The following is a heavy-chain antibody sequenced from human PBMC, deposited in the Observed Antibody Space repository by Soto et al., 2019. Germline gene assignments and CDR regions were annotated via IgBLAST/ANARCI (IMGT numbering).Heavy chain of an antibody. CDR1: GFTFSSYA. J-gene: IGHJ4*02. CDR3: AKEVVAATPYFDY. D-gene: IGHD2-15*01. V-gene: IGHV3-23*01. CDR2: ISGGGGST. Sequence: GGSLRVSCAASGFTFSSYAMSWVRQAPWKGLEWVSAISGGGGSTYYADSVKGRFTISRDNSKNTLYLQMNSLRAEDTALYYCAKEVVAATPYFDYWGQGTLVTVSS.